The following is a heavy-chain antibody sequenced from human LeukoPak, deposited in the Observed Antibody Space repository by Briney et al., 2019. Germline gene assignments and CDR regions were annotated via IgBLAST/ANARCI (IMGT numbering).Heavy chain of an antibody. D-gene: IGHD6-19*01. J-gene: IGHJ4*02. CDR3: ARVGKNGWDFDH. CDR2: INEGGNVK. V-gene: IGHV3-7*01. CDR1: GFTFSAYW. Sequence: PGESLRLSCAASGFTFSAYWMTWVRQAPGKGLEWVANINEGGNVKFYVDSVKGRFTISRDNTKISLYLQMYSLRAEDTAVYYCARVGKNGWDFDHWGQGTLVTVSS.